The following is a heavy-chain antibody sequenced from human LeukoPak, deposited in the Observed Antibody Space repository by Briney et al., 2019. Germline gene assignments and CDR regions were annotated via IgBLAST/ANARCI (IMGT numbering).Heavy chain of an antibody. V-gene: IGHV4-39*01. D-gene: IGHD3-3*01. CDR1: GGSIISGTYY. J-gene: IGHJ4*02. Sequence: KPSETLSLTCTVSGGSIISGTYYWGWVRQPPGKGLEWIGSIYNSGSTYYNPSLKSRVTISVDTSKNQFSLKLSSVTAADTAVYYCASYDFWSGYTYDHWGQGTLVTVSS. CDR3: ASYDFWSGYTYDH. CDR2: IYNSGST.